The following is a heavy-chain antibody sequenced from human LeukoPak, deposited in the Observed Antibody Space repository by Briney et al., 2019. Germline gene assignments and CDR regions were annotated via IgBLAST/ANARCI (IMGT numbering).Heavy chain of an antibody. CDR1: GGSISSYY. Sequence: PSEILSLTCTVSGGSISSYYSSWIRHPQGKGLEWIGYIYYSGSTNYNPSLKSRVTISVDTSKDEFSLKLSSVTAADTAVYYCARDQLLWLYWGQGTLVTVSS. CDR3: ARDQLLWLY. CDR2: IYYSGST. D-gene: IGHD3-10*01. J-gene: IGHJ4*02. V-gene: IGHV4-59*01.